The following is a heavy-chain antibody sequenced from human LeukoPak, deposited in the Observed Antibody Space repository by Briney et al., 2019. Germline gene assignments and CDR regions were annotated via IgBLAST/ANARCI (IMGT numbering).Heavy chain of an antibody. V-gene: IGHV4-59*01. Sequence: PSETLSLTCTVSGGSISSYYWSWIRQPPGKGLEWIAYIYYIGSTNYNPSLKSRVTISVDTSKNQFSLKLNSVTAADTAVYYCAGVGVTLGSDAFDIWGQGTMVTVSS. CDR2: IYYIGST. CDR3: AGVGVTLGSDAFDI. J-gene: IGHJ3*02. CDR1: GGSISSYY. D-gene: IGHD1-26*01.